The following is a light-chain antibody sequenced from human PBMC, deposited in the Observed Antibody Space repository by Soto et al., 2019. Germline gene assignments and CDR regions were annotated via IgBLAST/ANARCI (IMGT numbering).Light chain of an antibody. J-gene: IGKJ1*01. CDR2: GAS. CDR3: QQYNDWPTP. CDR1: QSVGTS. V-gene: IGKV3-15*01. Sequence: EIVLTQSPATVSVSPGERATLSCRASQSVGTSVAWYQQKAGQAPRLLIYGASTRATGVPARFSGSGSGTDFTLTIASLQSEDFGVYYCQQYNDWPTPFGQGSKVEI.